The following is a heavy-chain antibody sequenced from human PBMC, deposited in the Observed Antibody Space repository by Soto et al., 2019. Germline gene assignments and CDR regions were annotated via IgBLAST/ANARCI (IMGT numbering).Heavy chain of an antibody. CDR1: GFSFSDAW. V-gene: IGHV3-15*06. CDR3: TTRGGH. CDR2: VKSKADGGTT. D-gene: IGHD6-25*01. Sequence: QLVESGGGLVKPGWSLRLSCTASGFSFSDAWMSWVRQAPGKGLEWVGRVKSKADGGTTNYAAHVNGRFLVSRDDSQNRLYLEMTSLTIEDSGVYFCTTRGGHWGQGALVTVSS. J-gene: IGHJ4*02.